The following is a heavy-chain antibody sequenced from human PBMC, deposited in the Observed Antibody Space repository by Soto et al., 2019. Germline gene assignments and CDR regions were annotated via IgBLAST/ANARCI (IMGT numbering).Heavy chain of an antibody. D-gene: IGHD2-15*01. CDR3: ARSGGLDRDFNY. Sequence: QVQLVQSGAEVKKPGSSVKVSCKASGGTFSSDSFSWVRQAPGQGLEWMGGIIPMFDTPIYAQKFQDRVTIPAXXSTRTAYMQLSSLRSGDTAVYYCARSGGLDRDFNYWGQGSLVTVSS. CDR1: GGTFSSDS. J-gene: IGHJ4*02. CDR2: IIPMFDTP. V-gene: IGHV1-69*12.